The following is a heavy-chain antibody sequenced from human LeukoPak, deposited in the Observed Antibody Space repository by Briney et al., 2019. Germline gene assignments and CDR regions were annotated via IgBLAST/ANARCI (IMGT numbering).Heavy chain of an antibody. D-gene: IGHD6-6*01. CDR2: IYSGGTT. V-gene: IGHV3-53*01. CDR1: GFTVINNY. Sequence: PGGSLRLSCAASGFTVINNYMSWVRQAPGKGLEWVSLIYSGGTTYYADSVKGRFTISRDNSKNTLYLQMNNLRAEDTAVYYCAKRKSSRGIAAPLDYWGQGTLVTVSS. J-gene: IGHJ4*02. CDR3: AKRKSSRGIAAPLDY.